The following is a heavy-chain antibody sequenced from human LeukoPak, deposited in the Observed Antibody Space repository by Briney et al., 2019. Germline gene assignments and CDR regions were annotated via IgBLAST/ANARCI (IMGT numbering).Heavy chain of an antibody. CDR3: ARIRVGYNDAYDI. Sequence: ASVKVSCKASGYTFTNYYIHWVRQAPGQGLEWMGLINPGGDNTDYAQNFQGRVTITRDTSTSTVYMGLSSLRSEDTAVYYCARIRVGYNDAYDIWGQGTMVTVSS. CDR1: GYTFTNYY. D-gene: IGHD5-24*01. V-gene: IGHV1-46*01. CDR2: INPGGDNT. J-gene: IGHJ3*02.